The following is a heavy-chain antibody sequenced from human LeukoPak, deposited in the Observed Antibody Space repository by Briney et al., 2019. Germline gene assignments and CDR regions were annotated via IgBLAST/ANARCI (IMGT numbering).Heavy chain of an antibody. CDR2: MSYDGSNK. CDR1: GFTFSSYA. D-gene: IGHD5-18*01. Sequence: PGGSLRLSCAASGFTFSSYAMHWVRQAPGKGLEWVAVMSYDGSNKYYADSVKGRFTISRDNSKNTLYLQMNSLRAEDTAVYYCARDEAIQLWLKGFDYWGQGTLVTVSS. J-gene: IGHJ4*02. CDR3: ARDEAIQLWLKGFDY. V-gene: IGHV3-30-3*01.